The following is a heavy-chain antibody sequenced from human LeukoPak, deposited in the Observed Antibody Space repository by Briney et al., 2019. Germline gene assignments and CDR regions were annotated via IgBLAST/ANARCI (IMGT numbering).Heavy chain of an antibody. CDR1: GFTFSSYW. CDR2: IKQDGSEK. V-gene: IGHV3-7*01. Sequence: GGSLRLSCAASGFTFSSYWMSWVRQAPGKGLEWVANIKQDGSEKYYVDSVKGRFTISRDNAKNSLYLQMNSLRAEDTAVYYCARKGYYDSSGLDYWGQGTLVTVSS. D-gene: IGHD3-22*01. J-gene: IGHJ4*02. CDR3: ARKGYYDSSGLDY.